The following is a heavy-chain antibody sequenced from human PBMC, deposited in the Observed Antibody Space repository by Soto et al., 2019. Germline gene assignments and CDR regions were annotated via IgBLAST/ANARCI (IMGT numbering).Heavy chain of an antibody. J-gene: IGHJ6*02. CDR2: ILYDGSNK. Sequence: QVQLVESGGGVVQPGRSLRLSCAASGFTFSSYAMHWVRQAPGKGLEWVAVILYDGSNKYYADSVKGRFTISRDNSKNTLYLQMNSLRAEDTAVYYCARRKGYYDFWSGYSRPYYYGMDVWGQGTTVTVSS. CDR1: GFTFSSYA. CDR3: ARRKGYYDFWSGYSRPYYYGMDV. V-gene: IGHV3-30-3*01. D-gene: IGHD3-3*01.